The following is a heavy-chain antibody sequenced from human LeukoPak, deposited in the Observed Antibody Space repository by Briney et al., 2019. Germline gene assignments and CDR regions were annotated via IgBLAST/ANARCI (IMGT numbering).Heavy chain of an antibody. CDR1: GFIFSNYA. V-gene: IGHV3-23*01. CDR2: INDGGGST. Sequence: GGSLRLSCAASGFIFSNYAMSWVRQAPGTGLEWVSTINDGGGSTYYANSVKGRFTISRDNSKNTLYLQINSLRADDTAVYYCAKDHYYGSGHQNCFDYWGQGTLITVSS. J-gene: IGHJ4*02. D-gene: IGHD3-10*01. CDR3: AKDHYYGSGHQNCFDY.